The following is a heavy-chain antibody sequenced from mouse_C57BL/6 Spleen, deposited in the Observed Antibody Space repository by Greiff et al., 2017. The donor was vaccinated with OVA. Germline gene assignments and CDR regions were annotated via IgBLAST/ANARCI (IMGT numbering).Heavy chain of an antibody. Sequence: HPCCPPSGFTFSDYYMAWVRQVPEKGLEWVANINYDGSSTYYLDSLKSRFIISRDNAKNILYLQMSSLKSEDTATYYCARDMSGFDYWGQGTTLTVSS. J-gene: IGHJ2*01. V-gene: IGHV5-16*01. CDR3: ARDMSGFDY. CDR2: INYDGSST. CDR1: GFTFSDYY.